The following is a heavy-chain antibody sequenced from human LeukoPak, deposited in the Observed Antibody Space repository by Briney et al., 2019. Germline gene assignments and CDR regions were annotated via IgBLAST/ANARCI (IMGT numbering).Heavy chain of an antibody. J-gene: IGHJ4*02. Sequence: GASVKVSCKASGYTFTDYGISWVRQAPGQGLEWMGWISAYNGNTNYAQKLQGRVTMTTDTSTSTAYMELRSLRSDDTAVYYCARDLEFGLEAAAGYWGQGTLVTVSS. D-gene: IGHD6-13*01. CDR1: GYTFTDYG. CDR2: ISAYNGNT. V-gene: IGHV1-18*01. CDR3: ARDLEFGLEAAAGY.